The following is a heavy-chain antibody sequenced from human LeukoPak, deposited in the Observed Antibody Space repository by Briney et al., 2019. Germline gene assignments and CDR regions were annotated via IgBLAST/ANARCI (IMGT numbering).Heavy chain of an antibody. CDR3: AQQFGLEWYFDL. CDR1: GGSITSYY. D-gene: IGHD3-16*01. J-gene: IGHJ2*01. V-gene: IGHV4-59*08. CDR2: IYYSGST. Sequence: SETLSLTCTVSGGSITSYYWSWLRQPPGKGLEWIGYIYYSGSTNYNPSLKSRVTISVDTSKNQLSLKLSSVTAADTAVYYCAQQFGLEWYFDLWGRGTLVTVSS.